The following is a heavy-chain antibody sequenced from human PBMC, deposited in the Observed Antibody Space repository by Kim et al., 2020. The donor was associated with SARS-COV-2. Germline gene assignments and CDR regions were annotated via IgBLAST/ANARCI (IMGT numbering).Heavy chain of an antibody. CDR1: GSTLNSYW. J-gene: IGHJ6*03. CDR2: INDDGSST. CDR3: AITMRFDV. D-gene: IGHD3-3*01. Sequence: GGSLRLSCTAPGSTLNSYWMHWVRQLPGEGLEWVSRINDDGSSTDYADSVKGRFTISRDNAKNTLYLQMSSLRAEDTAVYYCAITMRFDVWGTLTTVT. V-gene: IGHV3-74*01.